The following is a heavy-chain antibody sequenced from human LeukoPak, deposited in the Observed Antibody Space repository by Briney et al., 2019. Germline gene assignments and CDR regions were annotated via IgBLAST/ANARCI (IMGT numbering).Heavy chain of an antibody. CDR2: IYSSGST. J-gene: IGHJ6*02. Sequence: GGSLRLSCAASGFTVSSNYMTWVRQAPGKGLEWVSVIYSSGSTYYASSVKGRFTISRDNSKNTLYLQMDSLRAEDTAVYYRATLPGGMDVWGQGTTVTVSS. CDR3: ATLPGGMDV. V-gene: IGHV3-53*01. CDR1: GFTVSSNY.